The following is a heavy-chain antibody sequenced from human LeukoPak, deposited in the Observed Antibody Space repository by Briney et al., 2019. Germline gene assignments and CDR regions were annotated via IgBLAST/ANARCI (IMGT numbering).Heavy chain of an antibody. CDR3: ARLSGAPVRHPIYHFDY. CDR2: IYHSGST. D-gene: IGHD2-2*02. V-gene: IGHV4-38-2*01. Sequence: SETLSLTCAVSGYSISNDYYWGWVREPPGKGLEWIGNIYHSGSTYKNSSLKSRLTMSLDTSKNQFSLKLISVTAADTAMYYCARLSGAPVRHPIYHFDYWGQGTLVTVSS. CDR1: GYSISNDYY. J-gene: IGHJ4*02.